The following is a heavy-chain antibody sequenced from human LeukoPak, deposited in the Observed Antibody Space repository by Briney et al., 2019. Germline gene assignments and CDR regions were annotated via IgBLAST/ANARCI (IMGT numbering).Heavy chain of an antibody. Sequence: ASVKVYCNTAGFLFSAYYMHWVQQAPGKGFRWMGRIDPEDGKSTYAEDFQGRVTLTADMSTDTAYMELSRLTSEDTALYYCITGRGAYFVFDFWGQGSLVIVSS. D-gene: IGHD2-21*01. CDR1: GFLFSAYY. CDR2: IDPEDGKS. J-gene: IGHJ4*02. CDR3: ITGRGAYFVFDF. V-gene: IGHV1-69-2*01.